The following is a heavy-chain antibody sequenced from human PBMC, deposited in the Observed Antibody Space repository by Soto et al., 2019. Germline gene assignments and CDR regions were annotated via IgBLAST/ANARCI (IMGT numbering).Heavy chain of an antibody. CDR3: ARDRYNWNYGDYYYYGMDV. CDR2: ISAYNGNT. CDR1: GYTFTSYG. J-gene: IGHJ6*02. D-gene: IGHD1-7*01. V-gene: IGHV1-18*01. Sequence: ASVKLSCKASGYTFTSYGISWVRQAPGQGLDCMGWISAYNGNTNYAQKLQGRVTMTTDTSTSTAYMELRSLRSDDTAVYYCARDRYNWNYGDYYYYGMDVWGQGTTVTV.